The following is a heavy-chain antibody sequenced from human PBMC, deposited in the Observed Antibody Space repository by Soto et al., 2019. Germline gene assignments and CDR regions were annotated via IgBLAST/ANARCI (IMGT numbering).Heavy chain of an antibody. CDR1: GFTFSSYW. Sequence: GGSLRLSCAASGFTFSSYWMHWVRQAPGKGLVWVSRINSDGSSTSYADSVKGRFTISRDNAKNTLYLQMNSLRAEDTAVYYWARGGGWLAAAAPPWFDPWGQGTLVTVSS. CDR2: INSDGSST. D-gene: IGHD6-13*01. CDR3: ARGGGWLAAAAPPWFDP. V-gene: IGHV3-74*01. J-gene: IGHJ5*02.